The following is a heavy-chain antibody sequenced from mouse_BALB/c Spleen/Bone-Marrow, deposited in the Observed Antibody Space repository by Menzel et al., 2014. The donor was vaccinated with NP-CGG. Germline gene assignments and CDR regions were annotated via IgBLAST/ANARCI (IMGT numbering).Heavy chain of an antibody. CDR3: AREVGRGYYFDY. D-gene: IGHD1-3*01. CDR2: IHPNSGNT. J-gene: IGHJ2*01. Sequence: QVQLQQSGSVLVRPGASVKLSCKASGYTFTSSWMHWAKQRPGQGLEWIGEIHPNSGNTNYNEKFKGKATLTVDTSSSTAYVDLSSLTSEDSAVYYCAREVGRGYYFDYWGQGTTLTVSS. CDR1: GYTFTSSW. V-gene: IGHV1S130*01.